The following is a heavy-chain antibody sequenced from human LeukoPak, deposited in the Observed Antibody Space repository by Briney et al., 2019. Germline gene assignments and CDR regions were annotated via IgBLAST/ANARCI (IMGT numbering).Heavy chain of an antibody. J-gene: IGHJ6*04. Sequence: TGGSLSLSCAASGFTFSSYEMNWVRQAPGQGLEWVAYISSTGNTVHYAGSVKGRFTISRDNAKNSLYLQMNRLRAEDTAVYYCTKETPQIDVWGKGTTVIVSS. D-gene: IGHD2-15*01. CDR3: TKETPQIDV. V-gene: IGHV3-48*03. CDR2: ISSTGNTV. CDR1: GFTFSSYE.